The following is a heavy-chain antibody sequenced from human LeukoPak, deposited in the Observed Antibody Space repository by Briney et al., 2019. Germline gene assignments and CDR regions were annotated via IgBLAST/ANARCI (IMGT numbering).Heavy chain of an antibody. D-gene: IGHD3-22*01. CDR1: GFTGSSNY. CDR2: IYSGGST. V-gene: IGHV3-53*04. Sequence: GGSLRLSCAASGFTGSSNYMSWVRQAPGKGLEWVSVIYSGGSTYYADSVKGRFTISRHNSKNTLYLQMNSLRAEDTAVYYCARGSNYYDSSGYPLPGFDYWGQGTLVTVSS. J-gene: IGHJ4*02. CDR3: ARGSNYYDSSGYPLPGFDY.